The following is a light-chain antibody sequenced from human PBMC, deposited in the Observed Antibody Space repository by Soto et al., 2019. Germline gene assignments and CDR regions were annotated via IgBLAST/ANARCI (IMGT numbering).Light chain of an antibody. CDR3: QQYNNWPWT. CDR2: AAS. Sequence: EIVMTQSPATLSVSPGERATLSCRASQSVSSKLAWYQQKPGQPPRLLIYAASTRATGIPVRFSGSGSGTECTLTISSLQSEDFAVYYCQQYNNWPWTFGQGTKVDIK. J-gene: IGKJ1*01. V-gene: IGKV3-15*01. CDR1: QSVSSK.